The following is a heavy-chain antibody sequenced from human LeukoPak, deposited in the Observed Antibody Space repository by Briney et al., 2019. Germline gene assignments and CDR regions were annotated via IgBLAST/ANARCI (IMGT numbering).Heavy chain of an antibody. D-gene: IGHD3-10*01. V-gene: IGHV7-4-1*02. CDR1: GYTFTSYA. CDR3: ARDLPGVRGVIKTPDY. Sequence: ASVKVSCKASGYTFTSYAMNWVRQAPGQGLEWMGWINTNTGNPTYAQGFTGRFVFSLDTSVSTAYLQISSLRSEDTAVYYCARDLPGVRGVIKTPDYWGQGTLVTVSS. CDR2: INTNTGNP. J-gene: IGHJ4*02.